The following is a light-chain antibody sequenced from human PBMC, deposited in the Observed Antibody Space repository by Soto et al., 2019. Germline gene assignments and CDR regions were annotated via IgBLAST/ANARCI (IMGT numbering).Light chain of an antibody. Sequence: DIQMTQSPSTLSASVGDRVTITCRASQSILSWLAWYQQRPGKVPKLLIYKASTLESGVPSRFSGSGSGTEFTLTITSLQPDDFATYYCQQYNGYRWTFGQGTKVDIK. V-gene: IGKV1-5*03. CDR1: QSILSW. CDR3: QQYNGYRWT. CDR2: KAS. J-gene: IGKJ1*01.